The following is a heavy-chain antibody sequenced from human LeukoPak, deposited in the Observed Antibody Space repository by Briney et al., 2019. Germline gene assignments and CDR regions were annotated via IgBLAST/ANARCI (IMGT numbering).Heavy chain of an antibody. CDR3: AKIYCSSITCYLDF. V-gene: IGHV4-4*02. CDR1: GGSISSSNW. Sequence: PSETLSLTCAVSGGSISSSNWWTWVRQPPGKGLEWIGEISSQSGSANYNPSLMRRVTISVDKSKNQFSLRLSSVTAADTAVYYCAKIYCSSITCYLDFWGQGTLVTVSS. D-gene: IGHD2-2*01. CDR2: ISSQSGSA. J-gene: IGHJ4*02.